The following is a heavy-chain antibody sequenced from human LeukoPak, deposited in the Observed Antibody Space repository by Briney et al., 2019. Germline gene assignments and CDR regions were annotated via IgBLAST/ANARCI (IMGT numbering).Heavy chain of an antibody. D-gene: IGHD3-10*01. J-gene: IGHJ4*02. CDR1: GYTFTSYD. Sequence: ASVKVSCNASGYTFTSYDIKWVRQATGQGLEWMGWMNPNSGNTGYAQKFQGRVTMTRNTSISTAYMELSSLRSEDTAVYYCARGLQRTMVREVRDYWGQGTLVTVSS. CDR3: ARGLQRTMVREVRDY. CDR2: MNPNSGNT. V-gene: IGHV1-8*01.